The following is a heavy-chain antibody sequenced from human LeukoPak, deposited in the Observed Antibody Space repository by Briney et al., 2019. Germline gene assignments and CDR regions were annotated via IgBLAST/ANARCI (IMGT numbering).Heavy chain of an antibody. D-gene: IGHD2-2*01. CDR1: GYTFTSYD. CDR3: ARRIRYCSSTSCYAGKYYYYYYYMDV. CDR2: MNPNSGNT. V-gene: IGHV1-8*02. J-gene: IGHJ6*03. Sequence: ASVKVSCKASGYTFTSYDINWVRQATGQGLEWMGWMNPNSGNTGYAQKFQGRVTTTRNTSISTAYMELSSLRSEDTAVYYCARRIRYCSSTSCYAGKYYYYYYYMDVWGKGTTVTISS.